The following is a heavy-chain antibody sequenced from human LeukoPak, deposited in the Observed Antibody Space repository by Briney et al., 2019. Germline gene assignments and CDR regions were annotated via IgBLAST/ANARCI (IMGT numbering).Heavy chain of an antibody. CDR2: IYHSGST. CDR3: ARLWRSSTSCRD. Sequence: SETLSLTCAVSGYSISSGYYWGWIRQPPGKGLEWIGSIYHSGSTYYNPSLKSRVTISVDTSKNQFSLKLSSVTGADTAVYYCARLWRSSTSCRDWGQGTLVTASS. V-gene: IGHV4-38-2*01. CDR1: GYSISSGYY. J-gene: IGHJ4*02. D-gene: IGHD2-2*01.